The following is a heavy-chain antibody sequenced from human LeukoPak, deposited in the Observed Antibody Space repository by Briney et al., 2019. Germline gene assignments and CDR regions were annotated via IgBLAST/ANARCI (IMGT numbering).Heavy chain of an antibody. CDR1: GYTFTGYY. J-gene: IGHJ4*02. CDR2: INPNSGGT. D-gene: IGHD4-17*01. V-gene: IGHV1-2*02. CDR3: ARVSPRSHGDRFDY. Sequence: ASVKVSCKASGYTFTGYYMHWVRQAPGQGLEWMGWINPNSGGTNYAQKFQGRVTMTRDTSISTAYMELSGLRSDDTAVYYCARVSPRSHGDRFDYWGQGTLVTVSS.